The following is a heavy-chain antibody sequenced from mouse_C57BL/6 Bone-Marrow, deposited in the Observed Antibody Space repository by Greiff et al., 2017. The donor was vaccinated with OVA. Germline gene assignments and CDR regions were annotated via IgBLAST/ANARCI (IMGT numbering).Heavy chain of an antibody. V-gene: IGHV3-6*01. J-gene: IGHJ3*01. D-gene: IGHD4-1*01. CDR3: ARELGAWFAY. CDR2: ISYDGSN. Sequence: EVQLKESGPGLVKPSQSLSLTCSVTGYSITSGYYWNWIRQFPGNKLEWMGYISYDGSNNYNPSLKNRISITRDTSKNQFFLKLNSVTTEDTATYYCARELGAWFAYWGQGTLVTVSA. CDR1: GYSITSGYY.